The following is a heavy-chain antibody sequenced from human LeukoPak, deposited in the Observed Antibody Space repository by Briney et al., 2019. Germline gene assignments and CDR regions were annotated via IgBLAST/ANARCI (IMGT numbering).Heavy chain of an antibody. CDR1: GGSISSSAYY. CDR3: AGLRSTTCDY. J-gene: IGHJ4*02. V-gene: IGHV4-39*01. CDR2: IYYSGNT. Sequence: SETLSLTCTVSGGSISSSAYYWGWIRQPPGKGLEWIGTIYYSGNTYYNPSLKSRVTMSIDTSKNQFSPQLSSLTAADTAVYFWAGLRSTTCDYWGQGTLVTVSS. D-gene: IGHD2-2*01.